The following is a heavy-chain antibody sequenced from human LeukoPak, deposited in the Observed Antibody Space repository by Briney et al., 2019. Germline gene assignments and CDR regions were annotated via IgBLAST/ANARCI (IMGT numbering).Heavy chain of an antibody. CDR1: GGSFSGYY. Sequence: SETLSLTCAVYGGSFSGYYWSWIRQPPGKGLEWIGEINHSGGTNYNPSLKSRVTISVDTSKNQFSLKLSSVTAADTAVYYCARDYYDFWSGFYYFDYWGQGTLVTVSS. CDR3: ARDYYDFWSGFYYFDY. J-gene: IGHJ4*02. V-gene: IGHV4-34*01. CDR2: INHSGGT. D-gene: IGHD3-3*01.